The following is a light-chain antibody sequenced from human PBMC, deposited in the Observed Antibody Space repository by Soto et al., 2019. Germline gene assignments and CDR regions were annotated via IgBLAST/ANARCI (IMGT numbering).Light chain of an antibody. V-gene: IGKV3-20*01. Sequence: EIVLTQSPGTLSLSPGERATLSCRASQSISSSYLAWYQHKPGQAPRLLIFGASRRATGIPDRFSGSGSGTDFTLTISRLEPEDFAVYYCQQYGTSPLTFGGGTKVEIK. J-gene: IGKJ4*01. CDR2: GAS. CDR3: QQYGTSPLT. CDR1: QSISSSY.